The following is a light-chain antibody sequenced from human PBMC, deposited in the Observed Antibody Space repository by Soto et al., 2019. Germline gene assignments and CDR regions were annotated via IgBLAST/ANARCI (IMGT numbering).Light chain of an antibody. CDR1: SSNIGSNT. CDR2: SND. Sequence: QSVLTQPPSATGTPGQRVTISCSGSSSNIGSNTVNWYQQLPGTAPKLLIYSNDQRPSGVPDRFSGSKSGTSASLAISGLQSEDEADYYCAAWGASLNGWVFGGGTKVT. CDR3: AAWGASLNGWV. J-gene: IGLJ3*02. V-gene: IGLV1-44*01.